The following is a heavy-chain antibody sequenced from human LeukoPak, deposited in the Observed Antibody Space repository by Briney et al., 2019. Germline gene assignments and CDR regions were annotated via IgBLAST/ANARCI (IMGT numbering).Heavy chain of an antibody. CDR2: INHSGST. V-gene: IGHV4-34*01. D-gene: IGHD2-2*01. CDR1: GGSISSYY. CDR3: ASLDCSSTSCHYGDWFDP. J-gene: IGHJ5*02. Sequence: SETLSLTCTVSGGSISSYYWSWIRQPPGKGLEWIGEINHSGSTNYNPSLKSRVTISVDTSKNQFSLKLSSVTAADTAVYYCASLDCSSTSCHYGDWFDPWGQGTLVTVSS.